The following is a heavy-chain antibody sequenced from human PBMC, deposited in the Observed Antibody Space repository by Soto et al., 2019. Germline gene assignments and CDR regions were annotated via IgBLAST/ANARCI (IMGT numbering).Heavy chain of an antibody. V-gene: IGHV3-30*18. J-gene: IGHJ4*02. CDR2: ISYDGVNK. CDR1: GFTFSTYG. Sequence: QVQLVEAGGGVVQPGRSLRLSCAASGFTFSTYGMHWVRQAPGKGLEWVAVISYDGVNKYYADSVKVRFTISRDNSKNTLYMQMKILRAEDTAVYYCAKSGYHWNDGFFDYWGQGTLVTGSS. CDR3: AKSGYHWNDGFFDY. D-gene: IGHD1-1*01.